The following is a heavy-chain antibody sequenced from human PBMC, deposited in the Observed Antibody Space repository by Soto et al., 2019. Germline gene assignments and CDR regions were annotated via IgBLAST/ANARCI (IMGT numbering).Heavy chain of an antibody. CDR1: GFTHSSYA. V-gene: IGHV3-30*04. CDR2: ISYDGNNK. Sequence: QVQLVESGGGVVQPGRSLRLSCGVSGFTHSSYAMHWVSQAPGKGLEWVAGISYDGNNKYYADSVKGRFTVSRDDSKKTLFLQMNSLRPEDTAVLYCARGLVAVAAPLDYWGQGTPVTVSS. D-gene: IGHD6-19*01. J-gene: IGHJ4*02. CDR3: ARGLVAVAAPLDY.